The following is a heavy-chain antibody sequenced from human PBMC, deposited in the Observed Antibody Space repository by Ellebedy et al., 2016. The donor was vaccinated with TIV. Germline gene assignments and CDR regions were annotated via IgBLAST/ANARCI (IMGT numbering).Heavy chain of an antibody. CDR1: GFTFSSYG. D-gene: IGHD1/OR15-1a*01. CDR2: ISYDGSNK. CDR3: AKGQGGTKSLARLTIYYFDY. J-gene: IGHJ4*02. Sequence: GESLKISCAASGFTFSSYGMHWVRQAPGKGLEWVAVISYDGSNKYYADSVKGRFTISRDNSKNTPYLQMNSLRAEDTAVYYCAKGQGGTKSLARLTIYYFDYWGQGTLVTVSS. V-gene: IGHV3-30*12.